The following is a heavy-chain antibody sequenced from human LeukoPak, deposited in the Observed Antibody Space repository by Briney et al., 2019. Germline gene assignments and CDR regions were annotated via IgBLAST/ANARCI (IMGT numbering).Heavy chain of an antibody. Sequence: PSETLSLTCAVYGGSFSGYYWSWIRQRPGKGLEWIGEINHSGSTNYNPSLKSRVTISVDTSKNQFSLKLSSVTAADTAVYYCARTTTVFAVDYWGQGTLVTVSS. V-gene: IGHV4-34*01. CDR2: INHSGST. J-gene: IGHJ4*02. CDR1: GGSFSGYY. D-gene: IGHD1-1*01. CDR3: ARTTTVFAVDY.